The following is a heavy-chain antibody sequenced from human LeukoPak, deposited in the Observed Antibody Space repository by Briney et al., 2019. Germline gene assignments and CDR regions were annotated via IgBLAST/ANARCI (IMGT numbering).Heavy chain of an antibody. D-gene: IGHD3-22*01. V-gene: IGHV4-34*01. J-gene: IGHJ4*02. Sequence: PSETLSLTCAVYGGSFSGYYWSWIRQPPGKGLEWIGEINHSGSTNYNPSLKSRVTISVDTSKNQFSLKLSSATAADTAVYYCASPELTSGYYRGSFDYWGQGTLVTVSS. CDR2: INHSGST. CDR3: ASPELTSGYYRGSFDY. CDR1: GGSFSGYY.